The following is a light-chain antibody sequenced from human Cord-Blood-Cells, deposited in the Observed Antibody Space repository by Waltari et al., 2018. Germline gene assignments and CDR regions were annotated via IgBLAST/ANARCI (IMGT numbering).Light chain of an antibody. CDR1: QSVSSSY. V-gene: IGKV3-20*01. J-gene: IGKJ4*01. CDR2: GAS. CDR3: QQYGSSPLT. Sequence: ELVLTQSPGTLSLSSGERATLSCRASQSVSSSYLAWYQQKPGQAPRLLIYGASSRATGIPDRFSGSGSGTDFTLTISRLEPEDFAVYYCQQYGSSPLTFGGGTKVEIK.